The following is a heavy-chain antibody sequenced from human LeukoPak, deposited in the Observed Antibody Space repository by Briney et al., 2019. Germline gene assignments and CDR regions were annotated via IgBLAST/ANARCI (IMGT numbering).Heavy chain of an antibody. D-gene: IGHD3-9*01. Sequence: SETLSLTCTVSGGSISTYYWCWIRQPPGKGLEWIGCIYYSGSTNYNPSLKSRVTISQATSKTQFSLKLSSVTAADTAVYYCARARYFAWSDAFGIWGQGTMATVSS. CDR2: IYYSGST. CDR3: ARARYFAWSDAFGI. V-gene: IGHV4-59*01. J-gene: IGHJ3*02. CDR1: GGSISTYY.